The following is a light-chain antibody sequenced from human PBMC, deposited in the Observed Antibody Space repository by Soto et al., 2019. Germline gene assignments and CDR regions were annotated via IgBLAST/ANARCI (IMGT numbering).Light chain of an antibody. Sequence: VMTQSPEYLAGSLGERATLSCRASHRVSTYLAWYQQKPGQAPRLLIFATSTRATGIPARFSGSGSGTEFTLTISSLQAEDFAVYYCQQYNNWPLTFGGGTKVDIK. CDR3: QQYNNWPLT. CDR1: HRVSTY. V-gene: IGKV3-15*01. J-gene: IGKJ4*01. CDR2: ATS.